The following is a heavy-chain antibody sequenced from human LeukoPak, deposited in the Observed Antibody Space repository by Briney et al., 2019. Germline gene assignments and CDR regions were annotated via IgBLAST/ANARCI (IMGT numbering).Heavy chain of an antibody. V-gene: IGHV4-34*01. CDR1: GGSFSGYY. J-gene: IGHJ5*02. D-gene: IGHD3-16*02. Sequence: SETLSLTCAVYGGSFSGYYWSWIRQPPGKGLEWIGEINHSGSTNYNPSLKSRVTISVDTSKNQFSLKRSSVTAANTAVYYCARGLTVYDYIWGSYRSRSWFDPWGQGTLVTVSS. CDR3: ARGLTVYDYIWGSYRSRSWFDP. CDR2: INHSGST.